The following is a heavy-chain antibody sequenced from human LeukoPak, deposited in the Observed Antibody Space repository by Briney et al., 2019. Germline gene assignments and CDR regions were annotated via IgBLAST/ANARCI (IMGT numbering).Heavy chain of an antibody. Sequence: SVKVSCKASGGTFSSYAISWVRQAPGQGLEWMGGIIPIFGTANYAQKFQGRVTITADESTSTACMELSSLRSEDTAVYYCASRPYYYDSSGSLDYWGQGTLVTVSS. D-gene: IGHD3-22*01. J-gene: IGHJ4*02. V-gene: IGHV1-69*13. CDR3: ASRPYYYDSSGSLDY. CDR2: IIPIFGTA. CDR1: GGTFSSYA.